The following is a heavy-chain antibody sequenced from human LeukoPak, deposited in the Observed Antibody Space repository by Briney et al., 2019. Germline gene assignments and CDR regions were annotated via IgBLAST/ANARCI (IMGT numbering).Heavy chain of an antibody. Sequence: GASVKVSCKASGYTLTGYYMHWVRQAPGQGLEWTGCINPNSGGTDTAQKFQGRVTMTRDTSISTAYMELSRLRSDDTAVYYCTRDHCTTTNCYEDYYYGMDVWGQGTTVTVPS. J-gene: IGHJ6*02. CDR3: TRDHCTTTNCYEDYYYGMDV. CDR2: INPNSGGT. D-gene: IGHD2-2*01. CDR1: GYTLTGYY. V-gene: IGHV1-2*02.